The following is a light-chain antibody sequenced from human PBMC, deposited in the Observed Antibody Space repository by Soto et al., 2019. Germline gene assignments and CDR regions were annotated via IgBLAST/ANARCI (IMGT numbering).Light chain of an antibody. Sequence: DIQMTQSPSSLSASVGDRVTITCRASQDISNYLAWYQQKPGKVPKLLIYAASTLQSGVPPRFSGSGSGTDFTLTISSLQPEDVATYYCQKYNSALLFGGGTKVEIK. J-gene: IGKJ4*01. CDR1: QDISNY. CDR3: QKYNSALL. CDR2: AAS. V-gene: IGKV1-27*01.